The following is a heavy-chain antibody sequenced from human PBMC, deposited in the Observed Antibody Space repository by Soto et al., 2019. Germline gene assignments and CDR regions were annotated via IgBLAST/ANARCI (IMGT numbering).Heavy chain of an antibody. CDR1: GFTFSSYS. Sequence: GGSLRLSCAASGFTFSSYSMNWVRQAPGKGLEWVSSISSSSSYIYYADSVKGRFTISRDNAKNSLYLQMNSLRAEDTAVYYCARDSRGAAFDIWGQGTMVTVSS. V-gene: IGHV3-21*01. D-gene: IGHD3-16*01. CDR3: ARDSRGAAFDI. J-gene: IGHJ3*02. CDR2: ISSSSSYI.